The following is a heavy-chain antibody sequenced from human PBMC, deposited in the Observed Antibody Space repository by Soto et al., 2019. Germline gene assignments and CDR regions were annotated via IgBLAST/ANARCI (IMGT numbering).Heavy chain of an antibody. V-gene: IGHV1-69*19. Sequence: QVRLVQSGAEMKKPGSSVKVSCQSSGGTFNTYAMNWVRQAPGQGPEWMGDISPMFGAANYAPKFQGRVTITADESTGTSYMRLSSLTSEDTALYFCAREVQVHTPAFVYWGQGTLVTVSS. D-gene: IGHD3-10*01. CDR2: ISPMFGAA. J-gene: IGHJ4*02. CDR3: AREVQVHTPAFVY. CDR1: GGTFNTYA.